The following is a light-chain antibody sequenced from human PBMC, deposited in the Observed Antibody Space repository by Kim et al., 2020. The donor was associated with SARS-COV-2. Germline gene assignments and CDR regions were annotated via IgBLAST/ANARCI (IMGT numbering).Light chain of an antibody. Sequence: QGKTASISCGGSDSGSKNAHWYQRKPGQAPVVVINYDSDRPAGIPERFSGSNSGNTATLTISRVEGGDEADYYCQIWNSSSHHPVFGGGTQLTVL. CDR2: YDS. V-gene: IGLV3-21*04. CDR3: QIWNSSSHHPV. J-gene: IGLJ2*01. CDR1: DSGSKN.